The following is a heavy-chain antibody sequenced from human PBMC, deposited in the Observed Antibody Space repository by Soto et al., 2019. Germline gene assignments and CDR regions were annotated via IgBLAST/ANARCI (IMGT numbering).Heavy chain of an antibody. CDR2: IIPIFGTA. D-gene: IGHD5-18*01. V-gene: IGHV1-69*01. Sequence: QVQLVQSGAEVKKPGSSVKVSCQASGGNFSSYAISWVRQAPGQGLEWMGGIIPIFGTANYAQKYQGRVTITADESTSTAYMELSSLRSEDTAVYYCASQRGYSYHERYDFYYWGQGTLVTVSS. CDR1: GGNFSSYA. J-gene: IGHJ4*02. CDR3: ASQRGYSYHERYDFYY.